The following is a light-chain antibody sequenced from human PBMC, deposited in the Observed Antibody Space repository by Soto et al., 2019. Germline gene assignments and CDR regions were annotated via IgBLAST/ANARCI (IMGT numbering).Light chain of an antibody. J-gene: IGKJ3*01. CDR2: DAS. Sequence: EIVLTQSPATLSLSPGERATLSCRSSQRVSSYLAWYQQKPGQAPRLLNYDASNRATGIPARFSGSGSGTDFTLTISSLEPEDFTVYYCQQRSHLPPAGAFTFSPGTKVDMK. V-gene: IGKV3-11*01. CDR1: QRVSSY. CDR3: QQRSHLPPAGAFT.